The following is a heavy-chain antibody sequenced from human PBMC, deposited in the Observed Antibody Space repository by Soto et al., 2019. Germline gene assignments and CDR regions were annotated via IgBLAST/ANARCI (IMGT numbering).Heavy chain of an antibody. V-gene: IGHV3-74*01. CDR3: ARGGLLSYWFDP. CDR2: IIGDGSTT. CDR1: GFTFSTYW. Sequence: EVQLVESGGGLVQPGGSLRLSCAASGFTFSTYWMHWVRQAPGKGLVWVSRIIGDGSTTNYADSVKGRFTISRDNVKNMLYLQVSGLRAEDTAVYYCARGGLLSYWFDPWGQGTLVTVSS. D-gene: IGHD2-15*01. J-gene: IGHJ5*02.